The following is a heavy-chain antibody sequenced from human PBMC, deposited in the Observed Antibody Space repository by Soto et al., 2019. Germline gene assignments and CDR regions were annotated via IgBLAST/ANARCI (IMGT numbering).Heavy chain of an antibody. Sequence: GGSLRLSCAASGFTFSSYWMHWVRQAPGKGLVWVSRINSDGSSTSYADSMKGRFTISRDNAKNTLYLQMNSLRAEDTAVYYCARGRPTAGGANYGMDVWGQGTTVTVSS. CDR1: GFTFSSYW. D-gene: IGHD2-15*01. CDR2: INSDGSST. J-gene: IGHJ6*02. CDR3: ARGRPTAGGANYGMDV. V-gene: IGHV3-74*01.